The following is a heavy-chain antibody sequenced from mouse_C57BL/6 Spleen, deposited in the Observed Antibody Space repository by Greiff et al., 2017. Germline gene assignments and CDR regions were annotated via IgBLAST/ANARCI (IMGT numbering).Heavy chain of an antibody. CDR3: ARGRYYGSSSYYAMDY. CDR1: GYTFTSYW. J-gene: IGHJ4*01. V-gene: IGHV1-59*01. CDR2: IDPSDSYT. D-gene: IGHD1-1*01. Sequence: QVQLQQPGAELVRPGTSVKLSCKASGYTFTSYWMHWVKQRPGQGLEWIGVIDPSDSYTNYNQKFKGKATLTVDTSSSTAYMQLSGLTSEDSAVYYCARGRYYGSSSYYAMDYWGQGTSVTVSS.